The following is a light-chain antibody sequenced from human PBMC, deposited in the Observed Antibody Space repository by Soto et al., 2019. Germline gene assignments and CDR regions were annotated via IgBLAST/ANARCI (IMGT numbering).Light chain of an antibody. J-gene: IGKJ4*01. CDR3: QQYNSYSLP. V-gene: IGKV1-5*01. CDR1: QNIGTS. Sequence: DIQMTQSPSTLSASVGDRVTITCRASQNIGTSLAWYQQTPGKAPKLLISDASTLRSGVPSRFSGSGSGTEFTLTISSLQPDDFATYYCQQYNSYSLPFGGGTKVDIK. CDR2: DAS.